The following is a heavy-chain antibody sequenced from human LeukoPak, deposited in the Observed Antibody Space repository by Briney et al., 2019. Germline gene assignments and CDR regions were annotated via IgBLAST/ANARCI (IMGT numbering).Heavy chain of an antibody. J-gene: IGHJ4*02. Sequence: PGGSLRLSCAASGFTFSSYGMHWVRQAPGKGLEWVAVISYDGSNKYYADSVKGRFTISRDNSKNTLYLQMNSLRAEDTAVYYCAKDREQWLVHYFQDYWGQGTLVTVSS. CDR1: GFTFSSYG. CDR2: ISYDGSNK. D-gene: IGHD6-19*01. V-gene: IGHV3-30*18. CDR3: AKDREQWLVHYFQDY.